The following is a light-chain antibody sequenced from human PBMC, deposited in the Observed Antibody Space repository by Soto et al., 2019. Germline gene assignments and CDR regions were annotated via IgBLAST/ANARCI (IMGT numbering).Light chain of an antibody. J-gene: IGKJ1*01. CDR1: QSVSSN. Sequence: EIVMTQSPATLSVSPGERATLSCRASQSVSSNLAWYQQKPGQAPRLLIYGASTRATGIPARFSGSGSGTEFPLSISSLQYEDFAVYYCQQYNNGSPWTFGQGTKVEIK. V-gene: IGKV3-15*01. CDR2: GAS. CDR3: QQYNNGSPWT.